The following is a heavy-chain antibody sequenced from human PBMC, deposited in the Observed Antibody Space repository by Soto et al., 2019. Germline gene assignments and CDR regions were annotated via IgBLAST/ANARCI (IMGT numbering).Heavy chain of an antibody. J-gene: IGHJ6*02. CDR1: GYTFTSYG. D-gene: IGHD3-22*01. V-gene: IGHV1-18*01. CDR2: ISAYNGNT. CDR3: ARDSRDYYDSRGQPYYHGMDV. Sequence: ASVKVSCKASGYTFTSYGISWVRQAPGQGLEWMGWISAYNGNTNYAQKLQGRVTMTTDTSTSTAYMELRSLRAGDTAVYYCARDSRDYYDSRGQPYYHGMDVWGQGTTVTVSS.